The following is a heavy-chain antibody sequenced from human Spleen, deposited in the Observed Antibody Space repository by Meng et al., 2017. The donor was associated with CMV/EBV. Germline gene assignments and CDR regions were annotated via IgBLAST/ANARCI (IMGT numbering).Heavy chain of an antibody. Sequence: ASVKVSCKASGYTFIGYYIHWVRQAPGQGLEWMGGFDPEDGETIYAQKFQGRVTMTEDTSTDTAYMELSSLRSEDTAVYYCATGEVGDYYDSSGYWRWGQGTLVTVSS. V-gene: IGHV1-24*01. CDR1: GYTFIGYY. J-gene: IGHJ4*02. CDR3: ATGEVGDYYDSSGYWR. D-gene: IGHD3-22*01. CDR2: FDPEDGET.